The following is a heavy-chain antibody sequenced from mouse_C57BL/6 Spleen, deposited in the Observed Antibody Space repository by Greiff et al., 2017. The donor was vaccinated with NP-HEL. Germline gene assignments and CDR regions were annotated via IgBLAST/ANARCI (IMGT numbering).Heavy chain of an antibody. CDR1: GYTFTSYW. V-gene: IGHV1-69*01. CDR2: IDPSDSYT. J-gene: IGHJ1*03. CDR3: ARYPYYGSSYWYFDV. Sequence: QVQLQQPGAELVMPGASVKLSCKASGYTFTSYWMHWVKQRPGQGLEWIGEIDPSDSYTNYNQKFKGKSTLTVDKSSNTAYMQLSSLTSEDSAVYYCARYPYYGSSYWYFDVGGTGTTVTVSS. D-gene: IGHD1-1*01.